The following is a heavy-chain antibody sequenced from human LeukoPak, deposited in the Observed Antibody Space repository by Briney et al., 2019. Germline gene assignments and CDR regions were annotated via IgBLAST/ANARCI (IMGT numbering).Heavy chain of an antibody. D-gene: IGHD2-2*01. Sequence: PSETLSLTCAVYGGSFSGYYWSWIRQPPGKGLEWIGEINHSGSTNYNPSLKSRVTISVDTSKNQFSLKLSSVTAADTAVYYCARGMVVPAAIYYYYYYMDVWGKGTTVTVSS. CDR3: ARGMVVPAAIYYYYYYMDV. J-gene: IGHJ6*03. CDR2: INHSGST. V-gene: IGHV4-34*01. CDR1: GGSFSGYY.